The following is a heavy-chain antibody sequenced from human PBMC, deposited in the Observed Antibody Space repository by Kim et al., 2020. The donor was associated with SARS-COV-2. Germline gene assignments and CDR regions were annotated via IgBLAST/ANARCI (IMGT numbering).Heavy chain of an antibody. J-gene: IGHJ4*02. V-gene: IGHV6-1*01. CDR2: TYYRSQWYT. D-gene: IGHD6-19*01. CDR3: ARDRQRAGTGVDY. Sequence: SQTPSLTCDISGDSVSVNSAAWNWIRHSQSRGLEGLGRTYYRSQWYTDYALSVKGRITINPDTSKNQFSLQLNSVTPEDTAVYYCARDRQRAGTGVDYWGQGTLVTVSS. CDR1: GDSVSVNSAA.